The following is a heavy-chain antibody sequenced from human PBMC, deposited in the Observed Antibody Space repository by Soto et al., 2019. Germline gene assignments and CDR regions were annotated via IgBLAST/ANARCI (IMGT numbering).Heavy chain of an antibody. Sequence: QVQLVQSGAEVKKPGSSVKVSCKASGGTFSSYAISWVRQAPGQGLEWMGGIIPIFGTANYAQKFQGRVTITADEPTSRAYMELSRLRSEDTAVYYCARDSGGTTVAFGMDVWGQGTTVTVSS. CDR3: ARDSGGTTVAFGMDV. CDR2: IIPIFGTA. J-gene: IGHJ6*02. CDR1: GGTFSSYA. D-gene: IGHD4-17*01. V-gene: IGHV1-69*01.